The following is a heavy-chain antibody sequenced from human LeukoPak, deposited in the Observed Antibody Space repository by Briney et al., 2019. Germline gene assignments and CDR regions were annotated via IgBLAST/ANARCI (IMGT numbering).Heavy chain of an antibody. Sequence: GRSLRLSCSASGFTFSSYWMHWVRQAPGKGLVWVSRINTDGSSTSYADSVKGRFTISRDNAKNTLYLQMNSLRAEDTAVYYCAREVPIVVVPAAIRGWFDPWGQGTLVTVSS. CDR2: INTDGSST. CDR1: GFTFSSYW. J-gene: IGHJ5*02. CDR3: AREVPIVVVPAAIRGWFDP. V-gene: IGHV3-74*01. D-gene: IGHD2-2*01.